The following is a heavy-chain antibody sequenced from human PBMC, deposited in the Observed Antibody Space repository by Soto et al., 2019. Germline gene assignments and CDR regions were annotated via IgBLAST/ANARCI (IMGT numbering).Heavy chain of an antibody. CDR1: GGTFSSYA. Sequence: QVQLVQSGAEVKKPGSSVKVSCKASGGTFSSYAISWVRQAPGQGLEWMGGIIPIFGTANYAQKFQGRVTITADESTSTASRELDGLRWEEPAVYYWAGDLPGDSRPPGYCYGRAVGGQGTTVTVPS. V-gene: IGHV1-69*01. J-gene: IGHJ6*02. CDR3: AGDLPGDSRPPGYCYGRAV. CDR2: IIPIFGTA. D-gene: IGHD4-17*01.